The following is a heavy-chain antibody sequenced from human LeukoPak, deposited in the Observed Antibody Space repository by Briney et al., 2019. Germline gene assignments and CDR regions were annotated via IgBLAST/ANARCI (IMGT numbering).Heavy chain of an antibody. CDR3: ARASNWNSWGYFDY. CDR2: INAGNGNT. CDR1: GYTFTSYA. Sequence: ASVKVSCKASGYTFTSYAIHWVRQAPGQRLEWMGRINAGNGNTKYSQEFQGRVTITRNTSATTAYMELSSLRSEDMAVYYCARASNWNSWGYFDYWGQGTLVTVSS. D-gene: IGHD1-1*01. V-gene: IGHV1-3*03. J-gene: IGHJ4*02.